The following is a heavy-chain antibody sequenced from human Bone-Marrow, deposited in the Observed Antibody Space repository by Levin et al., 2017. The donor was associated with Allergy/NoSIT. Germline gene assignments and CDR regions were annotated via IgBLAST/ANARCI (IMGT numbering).Heavy chain of an antibody. Sequence: PSQTLSLTCSVSGGALSNSEYYWAWIRQSPGKGLDWIGSIYNTGSNYSSPSLKRRVSISVDTSRNQFTLRLNSMTAADTAVYYCVRGDRYSASGWFDPWGQGTLVTVSS. J-gene: IGHJ5*02. V-gene: IGHV4-39*06. CDR3: VRGDRYSASGWFDP. CDR2: IYNTGSN. CDR1: GGALSNSEYY. D-gene: IGHD5-12*01.